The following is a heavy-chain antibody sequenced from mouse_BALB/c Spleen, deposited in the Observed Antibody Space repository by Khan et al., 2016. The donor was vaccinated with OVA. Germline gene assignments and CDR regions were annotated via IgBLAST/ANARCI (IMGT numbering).Heavy chain of an antibody. Sequence: VQLQQSGTVLVRPGALVRLSCTASDFNIKDYYIHWVKQRPDQGLEWIGWIDPDNGNTMYDPNFQGKANITADTSSNTAYLQLSSLTSEDTAVYYRPRSILLYFDYWGQGTTLTVFS. CDR3: PRSILLYFDY. CDR2: IDPDNGNT. CDR1: DFNIKDYY. D-gene: IGHD2-3*01. J-gene: IGHJ2*01. V-gene: IGHV14-1*02.